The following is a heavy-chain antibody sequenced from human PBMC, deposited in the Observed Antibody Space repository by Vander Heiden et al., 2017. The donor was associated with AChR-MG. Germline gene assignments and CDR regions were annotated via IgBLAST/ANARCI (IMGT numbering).Heavy chain of an antibody. CDR2: ITGSGDST. Sequence: EVQLLESGGGLVQPGGSLRLSCAASGFTFNNFAMSWVRQAPGKGLEWVSGITGSGDSTYFADSVKGRFTISRDNSKNTLFLQLNSLRAEDTAVYYCAKERKSSSSSGADYWGQGTLVTVSS. D-gene: IGHD6-6*01. J-gene: IGHJ4*02. CDR1: GFTFNNFA. V-gene: IGHV3-23*01. CDR3: AKERKSSSSSGADY.